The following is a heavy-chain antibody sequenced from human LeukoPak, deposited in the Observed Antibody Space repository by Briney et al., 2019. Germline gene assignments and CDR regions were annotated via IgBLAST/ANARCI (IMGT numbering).Heavy chain of an antibody. Sequence: PGGSLRLSCAASGFPFSGFYMTWIRQAPGKGPERLSDISSSGDYTDYADSVKGRFTISRDNTKNSLYLQMTSLRAEDTAVYYCARAAVTLELLSEHYYFDYWGQGVLVTVSS. CDR1: GFPFSGFY. J-gene: IGHJ4*02. CDR2: ISSSGDYT. D-gene: IGHD2-21*01. V-gene: IGHV3-11*06. CDR3: ARAAVTLELLSEHYYFDY.